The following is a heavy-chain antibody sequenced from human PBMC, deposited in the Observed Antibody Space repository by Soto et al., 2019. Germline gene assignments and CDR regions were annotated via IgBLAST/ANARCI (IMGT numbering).Heavy chain of an antibody. V-gene: IGHV3-48*02. CDR3: ARAVSCGLDV. CDR2: ISRSSTGI. CDR1: GFTFSLYS. J-gene: IGHJ6*02. Sequence: EVQLVESGGGLVQPGGSLRLSFAASGFTFSLYSMSWVRQAPGKGLECVSYISRSSTGIHYADSVKDRFTISRDDATNSMDLQLNSLRDGDTAVDYCARAVSCGLDVRGQGTTV. D-gene: IGHD3-10*01.